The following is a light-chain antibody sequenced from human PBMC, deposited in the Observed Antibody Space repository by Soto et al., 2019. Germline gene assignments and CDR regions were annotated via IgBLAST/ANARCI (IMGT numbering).Light chain of an antibody. CDR3: QQYNNWPSVT. Sequence: EIVMTQSPATLSVSPGERATLSCRASQSVSSNLAWYQQKPGQAPRLLIYGASTRATGIPARFSGSGSGTEFTLTISSLQSEDFAVYYCQQYNNWPSVTFGGGTKVDI. CDR2: GAS. CDR1: QSVSSN. J-gene: IGKJ4*01. V-gene: IGKV3-15*01.